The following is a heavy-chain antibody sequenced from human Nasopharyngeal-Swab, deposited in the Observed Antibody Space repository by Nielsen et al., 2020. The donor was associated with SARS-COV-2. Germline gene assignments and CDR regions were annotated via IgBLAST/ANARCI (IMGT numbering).Heavy chain of an antibody. Sequence: GESLKISCGATGFTFSTYWMHWVRQSPGKGLVWVSRINTDGSTTSYAPPVKGRFIISRDNAKNTLYLQMNSLRAEDTAVYYCARVGQPAAFDYWGQGTLVTVSS. CDR2: INTDGSTT. CDR3: ARVGQPAAFDY. CDR1: GFTFSTYW. J-gene: IGHJ4*02. V-gene: IGHV3-74*01. D-gene: IGHD2-2*01.